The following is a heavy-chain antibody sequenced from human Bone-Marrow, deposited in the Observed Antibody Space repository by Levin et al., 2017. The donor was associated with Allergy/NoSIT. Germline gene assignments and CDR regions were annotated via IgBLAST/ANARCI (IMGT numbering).Heavy chain of an antibody. J-gene: IGHJ6*02. D-gene: IGHD6-25*01. Sequence: GGSLRLSCAASGFTFSNYPMTWVRQAPGKGLEWVSNIDNSGGSTHYADSVQGRFSVSRDNSKNTLYLQMNSLRVEDTAVYYCARNRGPSVWGQGTTVTVSS. CDR3: ARNRGPSV. CDR1: GFTFSNYP. V-gene: IGHV3-23*05. CDR2: IDNSGGST.